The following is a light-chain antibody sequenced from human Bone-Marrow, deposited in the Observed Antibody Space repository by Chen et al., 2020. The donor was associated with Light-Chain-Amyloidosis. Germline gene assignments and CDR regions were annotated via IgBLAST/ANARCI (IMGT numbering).Light chain of an antibody. Sequence: SYVLTQPSSVLVAPGQTATIACGGNNIGSTSVHWFQQTPGQAPLLVVYDDGDRPSGIPELLYGTNSRNTSTLTVSWVDAVDEADYYCQVWDRSSDRPVFGGWTKLTVL. CDR2: DDG. J-gene: IGLJ3*02. V-gene: IGLV3-21*02. CDR1: NIGSTS. CDR3: QVWDRSSDRPV.